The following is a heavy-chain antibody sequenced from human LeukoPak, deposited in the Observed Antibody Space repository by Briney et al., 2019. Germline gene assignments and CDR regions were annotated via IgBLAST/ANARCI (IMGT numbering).Heavy chain of an antibody. CDR1: GFTFSSYG. CDR3: AKDLLRATGNGGYYMDV. D-gene: IGHD5-12*01. CDR2: ISYDGSNK. J-gene: IGHJ6*03. Sequence: GGSLRLSCAASGFTFSSYGMHWVRQAPGKGLEWVAVISYDGSNKYYADSVKGRFTISRDNSKNTLYLQMNSLRTDDTAVYYCAKDLLRATGNGGYYMDVWGKGTTVTVSS. V-gene: IGHV3-30*18.